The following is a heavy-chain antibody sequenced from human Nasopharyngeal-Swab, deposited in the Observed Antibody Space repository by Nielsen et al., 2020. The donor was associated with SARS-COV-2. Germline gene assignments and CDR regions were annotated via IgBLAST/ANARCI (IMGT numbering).Heavy chain of an antibody. CDR1: GFTFSSYW. J-gene: IGHJ4*02. D-gene: IGHD6-6*01. Sequence: GGSLRLSCAASGFTFSSYWMHWVRQAPGKGLVWVSRINSDGSSTSCADSVKGRFTVSRDNAKNSLYLQMNSLRAGDTAVYYCARGAPYSSSSGDFDYWGQGTLVTVSS. CDR2: INSDGSST. CDR3: ARGAPYSSSSGDFDY. V-gene: IGHV3-74*01.